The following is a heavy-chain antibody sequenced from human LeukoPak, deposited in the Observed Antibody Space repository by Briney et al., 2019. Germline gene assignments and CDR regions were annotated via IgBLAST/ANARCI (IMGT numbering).Heavy chain of an antibody. CDR2: IYHSGST. CDR1: GGSISSGGYS. CDR3: ARDVHTAMVGAFDI. J-gene: IGHJ3*02. Sequence: SQTLSLTCAVSGGSISSGGYSWSWIRQPPGKGLERIGYIYHSGSTYYNPSLKSRVTISVDRSKNQFSLKLSSVTAADTAVYYCARDVHTAMVGAFDIWGQGTMVTVSS. V-gene: IGHV4-30-2*01. D-gene: IGHD5-18*01.